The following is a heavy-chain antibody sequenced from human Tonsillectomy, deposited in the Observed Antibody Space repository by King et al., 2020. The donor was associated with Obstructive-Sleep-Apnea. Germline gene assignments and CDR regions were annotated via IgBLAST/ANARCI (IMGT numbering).Heavy chain of an antibody. Sequence: QLQESGPGLVKPSGTLSLTCAVSGGSISSSNWWSWVRQPPGKGLEWIGEIYHSGSTNYNPSLKSRVTISVDKSKNQFSLKLSSVTAADTAVYYCARKKGSGYYYEARGYFDYWGQGTLVTVSS. CDR2: IYHSGST. D-gene: IGHD3-22*01. V-gene: IGHV4-4*02. CDR3: ARKKGSGYYYEARGYFDY. J-gene: IGHJ4*02. CDR1: GGSISSSNW.